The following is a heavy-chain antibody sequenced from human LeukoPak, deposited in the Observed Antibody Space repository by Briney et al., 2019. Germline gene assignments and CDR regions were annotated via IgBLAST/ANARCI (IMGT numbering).Heavy chain of an antibody. D-gene: IGHD6-19*01. CDR3: SRGSGWLSVY. J-gene: IGHJ4*02. CDR2: ISGGTT. Sequence: PGGPLRLSCTASGFTFGEYLMSWFRQAPGKGLEWIGFISGGTTEYAASVKGRFTISSDDSTSIAYLQMNSLTTEDTAVYYCSRGSGWLSVYWGQGTLVTASS. V-gene: IGHV3-49*03. CDR1: GFTFGEYL.